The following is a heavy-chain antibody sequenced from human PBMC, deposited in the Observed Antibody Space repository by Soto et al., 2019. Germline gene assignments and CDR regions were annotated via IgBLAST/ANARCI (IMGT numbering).Heavy chain of an antibody. D-gene: IGHD4-17*01. Sequence: QLQLQESGSGLVKPSQTLSLTCAVSGGSISSGGYSWSWIRQPPGKGLEWIGYIYHSGSTYYNPSLKSRVTISVDRSKNQFSLKLSSVTAAETAVYYCARGGKTVTTFDYWGQGTLVTVSS. CDR3: ARGGKTVTTFDY. J-gene: IGHJ4*02. V-gene: IGHV4-30-2*01. CDR1: GGSISSGGYS. CDR2: IYHSGST.